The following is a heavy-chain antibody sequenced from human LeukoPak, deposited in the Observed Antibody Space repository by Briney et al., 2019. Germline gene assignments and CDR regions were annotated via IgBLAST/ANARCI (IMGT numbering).Heavy chain of an antibody. J-gene: IGHJ4*02. Sequence: GESLKISCKGSGYSFTSYWIGWVRQMSGKGLEWMGIIYPGDSDTRYSPSFQGQVTISADKSISTAYLQWSSLKASDTAMYYCARGGSTMVTPYYFDYWGQGTLVTVSS. CDR1: GYSFTSYW. CDR2: IYPGDSDT. D-gene: IGHD3-10*01. V-gene: IGHV5-51*01. CDR3: ARGGSTMVTPYYFDY.